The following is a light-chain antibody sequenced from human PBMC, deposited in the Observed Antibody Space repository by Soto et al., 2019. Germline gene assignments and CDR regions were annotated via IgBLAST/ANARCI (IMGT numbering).Light chain of an antibody. J-gene: IGKJ5*01. CDR1: QSVSSAY. CDR2: GAS. Sequence: EIVLTQSPGTLSLSPGESATLSCRASQSVSSAYLAWYQQKPGQAPRLLIYGASSRTTGIPDRFSGTGSGTDFTLTLSRLEPEDFAVYYCQQYGSSPITFGQGTRLEIK. CDR3: QQYGSSPIT. V-gene: IGKV3-20*01.